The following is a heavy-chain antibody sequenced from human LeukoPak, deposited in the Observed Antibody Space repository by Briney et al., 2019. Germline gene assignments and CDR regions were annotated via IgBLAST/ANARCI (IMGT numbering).Heavy chain of an antibody. Sequence: EASVKVSCKASGYTFTSYGISWVRQAPGQGLEWMGWISACNGNTNYAQKLQGRVTMTTDTSTSTAYMELRSLRSDDTAVYYCARGPYDILTGFLYYMDVWGKGTTVTVSS. CDR1: GYTFTSYG. CDR3: ARGPYDILTGFLYYMDV. D-gene: IGHD3-9*01. V-gene: IGHV1-18*01. CDR2: ISACNGNT. J-gene: IGHJ6*03.